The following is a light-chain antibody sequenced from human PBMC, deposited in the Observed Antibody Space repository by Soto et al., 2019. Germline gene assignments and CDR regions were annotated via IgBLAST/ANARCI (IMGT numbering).Light chain of an antibody. J-gene: IGKJ5*01. Sequence: EIVMTQSPATLSVSPGERATLSCRAGQNIHTNLAWYQQKPGQAPRLLFYGASTGATGLPARFSGSGSGTEFTLTIRSLQPEDFATYYCQQSFRSPITFGQGTRLEI. CDR1: QNIHTN. V-gene: IGKV3-15*01. CDR2: GAS. CDR3: QQSFRSPIT.